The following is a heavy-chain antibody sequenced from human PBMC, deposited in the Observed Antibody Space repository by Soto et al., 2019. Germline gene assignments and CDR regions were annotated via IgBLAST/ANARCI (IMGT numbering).Heavy chain of an antibody. D-gene: IGHD3-22*01. CDR2: ISGSGGST. V-gene: IGHV3-23*01. CDR1: GFTFSSYA. CDR3: AKGGTEDRSGYYFDY. J-gene: IGHJ4*02. Sequence: GGSLRLSCAASGFTFSSYAMTWVRQAPGKGLEWVSGISGSGGSTYYADSVKGRFTMSRDNSKNTLSLQMNSLRVEDTAVYYCAKGGTEDRSGYYFDYWAQGTLVTVSS.